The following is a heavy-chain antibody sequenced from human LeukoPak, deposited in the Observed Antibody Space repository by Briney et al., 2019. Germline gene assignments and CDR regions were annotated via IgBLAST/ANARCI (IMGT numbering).Heavy chain of an antibody. D-gene: IGHD3-10*01. V-gene: IGHV4-59*01. CDR1: GGSISSYY. J-gene: IGHJ6*03. CDR2: IYYSGST. CDR3: ARGYGSGSYGDYYYYYMDV. Sequence: SETLSLTCTVSGGSISSYYWSWIRQPPGKGLEWIGYIYYSGSTNYNPSLKSRVTISVDTSKNQFSLKLSSVTAADTAVYYCARGYGSGSYGDYYYYYMDVWGKGTTVTISS.